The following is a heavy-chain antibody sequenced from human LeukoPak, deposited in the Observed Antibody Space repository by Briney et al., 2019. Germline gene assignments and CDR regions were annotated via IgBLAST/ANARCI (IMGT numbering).Heavy chain of an antibody. D-gene: IGHD6-19*01. CDR2: ISSSSSYI. CDR1: GFNFDTYS. Sequence: GGSLRLSCAASGFNFDTYSLNWVRQAPGKGLEWVSCISSSSSYIYYADSVKGRFTISRDNAKNSPYLQMNSLRVEDTAVYYCARVKGIAVAGTFDYWGQGILVTVSS. CDR3: ARVKGIAVAGTFDY. V-gene: IGHV3-21*01. J-gene: IGHJ4*02.